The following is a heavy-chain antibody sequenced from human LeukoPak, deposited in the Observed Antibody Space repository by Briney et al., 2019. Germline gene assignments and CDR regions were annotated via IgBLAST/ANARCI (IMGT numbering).Heavy chain of an antibody. Sequence: ASVKVSCKVSGYTLTELSMHWVRQAPGKGLEWMGGFDPEDGETIYAQKFQGRVTMTEDTSTDTAYMEQSSLRSEDTAVYYCATEGLRFLEWPPRYWGQGTLVTVSS. CDR3: ATEGLRFLEWPPRY. D-gene: IGHD3-3*01. V-gene: IGHV1-24*01. J-gene: IGHJ4*02. CDR2: FDPEDGET. CDR1: GYTLTELS.